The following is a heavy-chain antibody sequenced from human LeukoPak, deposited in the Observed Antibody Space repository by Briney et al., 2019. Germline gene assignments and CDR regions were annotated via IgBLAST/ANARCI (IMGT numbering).Heavy chain of an antibody. CDR3: ARDRSMATRLWTPTDY. J-gene: IGHJ4*02. CDR1: GFTFSSYE. Sequence: PGGSLRLSCAASGFTFSSYEMNWVRQAPGKGLEWVSYISSSGSTIYYADSVKGRSTISRDNAKNSLYLQMNSLRAEDTAVYYCARDRSMATRLWTPTDYWGQGTLVTVSS. V-gene: IGHV3-48*03. D-gene: IGHD6-6*01. CDR2: ISSSGSTI.